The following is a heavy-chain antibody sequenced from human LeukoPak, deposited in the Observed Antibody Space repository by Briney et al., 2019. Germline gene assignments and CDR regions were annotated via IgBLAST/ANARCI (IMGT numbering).Heavy chain of an antibody. Sequence: PSETLSLTCTVSGGSISSYYWSWIRQPPGKGLEWIGYIYYSGSTNYNPSLKSRVTISVDTSKNQFSLKLSSVTAADTAVYYCARLITMVRGAILDYWGQGTLVTVSS. CDR1: GGSISSYY. J-gene: IGHJ4*02. V-gene: IGHV4-59*08. CDR2: IYYSGST. D-gene: IGHD3-10*01. CDR3: ARLITMVRGAILDY.